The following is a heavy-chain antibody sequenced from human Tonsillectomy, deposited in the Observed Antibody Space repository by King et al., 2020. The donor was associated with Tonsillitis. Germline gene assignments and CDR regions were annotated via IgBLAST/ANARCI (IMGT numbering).Heavy chain of an antibody. J-gene: IGHJ6*02. CDR3: ARDLLGTLYSYGYYSGVDV. CDR2: ISAYNGNT. Sequence: QLVQSGAEVKKPGASVKVSCKASGYIFTSYGISWVRQAPGQGLECMGWISAYNGNTNYAQYLQDRVTMTTDTSTGTAYMELRSLSSDDTGVYYCARDLLGTLYSYGYYSGVDVWGQGTTVTVSS. CDR1: GYIFTSYG. V-gene: IGHV1-18*01. D-gene: IGHD5-18*01.